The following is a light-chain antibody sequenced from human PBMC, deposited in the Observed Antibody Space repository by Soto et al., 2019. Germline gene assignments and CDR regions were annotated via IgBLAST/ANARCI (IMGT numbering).Light chain of an antibody. V-gene: IGKV3D-20*01. CDR3: DQYGSSPRT. Sequence: ELVLPPSPATLSLSPGESAPLSCGASQSVSSSYLAWYQQKPGLAPRLLIYDASSRATGIPDRFSGSGSGTDFTLTISRLEPEEFAVYYCDQYGSSPRTVGQGTKVDIK. J-gene: IGKJ1*01. CDR2: DAS. CDR1: QSVSSSY.